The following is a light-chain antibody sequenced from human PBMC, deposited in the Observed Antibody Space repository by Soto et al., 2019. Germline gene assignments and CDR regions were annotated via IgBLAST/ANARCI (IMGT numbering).Light chain of an antibody. Sequence: EIVLTHSPGTLSLSPCERATLSFSAGQSVSSSYLAWYQQKPGQAPRVLIYGASTRATEIPARFSGSGSGTEFTLTISSLQSEDFAVYYCQQYNNWPPRNTFGQGTKVE. V-gene: IGKV3-15*01. J-gene: IGKJ1*01. CDR1: QSVSSSY. CDR3: QQYNNWPPRNT. CDR2: GAS.